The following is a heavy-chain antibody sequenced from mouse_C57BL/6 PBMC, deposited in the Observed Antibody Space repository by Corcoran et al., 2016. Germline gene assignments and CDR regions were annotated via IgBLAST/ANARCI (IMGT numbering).Heavy chain of an antibody. V-gene: IGHV9-3*01. CDR2: INTYSGVP. CDR1: GYTFTTYG. J-gene: IGHJ3*01. Sequence: QIQLVQSGPELKKPGETVKISCKASGYTFTTYGMSWVKQAPGKGLKWMGWINTYSGVPTYADDFKGRFAFSLETSASTAYLQINNLKNEDTATYFCARDYDLAYWGQGTLVTFSA. D-gene: IGHD2-4*01. CDR3: ARDYDLAY.